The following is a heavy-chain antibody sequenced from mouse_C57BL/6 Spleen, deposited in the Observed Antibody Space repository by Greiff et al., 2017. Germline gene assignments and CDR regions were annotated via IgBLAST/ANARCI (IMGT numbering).Heavy chain of an antibody. CDR2: LYPGDGDT. Sequence: QVQLQQSGPELVKPGASVKISCKASGYAFSSSWMNWVKQRPGKGLEWIGRLYPGDGDTNYNGKFKGKATLTADKSSSTAYMQLSSLTSEDSAVYFCARSGLRPLFAYWGQGTLVTVSA. CDR3: ARSGLRPLFAY. D-gene: IGHD1-2*01. J-gene: IGHJ3*01. V-gene: IGHV1-82*01. CDR1: GYAFSSSW.